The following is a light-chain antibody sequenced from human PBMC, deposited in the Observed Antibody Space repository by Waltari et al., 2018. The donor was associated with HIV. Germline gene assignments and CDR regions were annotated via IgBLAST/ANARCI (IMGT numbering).Light chain of an antibody. CDR2: DVS. CDR3: SSYTSSSTRV. Sequence: QSALTQPASVSGSPGQSITISFTGTSSYVGCYNHVSWYQQHPGKAPKLMIYDVSNRPSGVSNRFSGSKSGNTASLTISGLQAEDEADYYCSSYTSSSTRVFGTGTKVTVL. J-gene: IGLJ1*01. V-gene: IGLV2-14*01. CDR1: SSYVGCYNH.